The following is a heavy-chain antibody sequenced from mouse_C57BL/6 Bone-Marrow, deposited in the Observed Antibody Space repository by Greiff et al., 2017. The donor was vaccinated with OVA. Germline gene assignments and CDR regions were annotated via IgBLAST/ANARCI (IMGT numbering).Heavy chain of an antibody. CDR2: ISSGGSYT. CDR3: ARKRAMDY. V-gene: IGHV5-6*01. J-gene: IGHJ4*01. Sequence: EVHLVESGGDLVKPGGSLKLSCAASGFTFSSYGMSWVRQTPDKRLEWVATISSGGSYTYYPDSVKGRCTISRDNAKNTLYLQMSSLKSEDTAMYYCARKRAMDYWGQGTSVTVSS. CDR1: GFTFSSYG.